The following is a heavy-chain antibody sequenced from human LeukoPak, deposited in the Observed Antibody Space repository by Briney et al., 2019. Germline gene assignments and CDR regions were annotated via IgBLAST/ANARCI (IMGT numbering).Heavy chain of an antibody. CDR2: ISSSRTYI. J-gene: IGHJ4*02. D-gene: IGHD4-17*01. CDR3: ASLGTVTFFDY. Sequence: PGGSLRLSCAASGFAFSSSTMNWVRQAPGKGLGWVSSISSSRTYIYYADSVKGRFTISRDNAKNSLYLQMNSLRAEDTAVYYCASLGTVTFFDYWGQGTLVTVSS. V-gene: IGHV3-21*01. CDR1: GFAFSSST.